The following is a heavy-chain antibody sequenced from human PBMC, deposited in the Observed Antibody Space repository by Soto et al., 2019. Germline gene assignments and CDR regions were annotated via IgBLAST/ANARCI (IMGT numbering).Heavy chain of an antibody. CDR2: INAGNGDT. V-gene: IGHV1-3*05. CDR3: ARDPSYYGMDV. Sequence: QVQLVQSGAEEKKPGASVKVSCKASGYTFTSYAMHWVRQAPGQRLEWMGWINAGNGDTKYSQKFQGRVTITRDTSASTAYMELSSLRSEDTAVYYCARDPSYYGMDVWGQGTTVTVSS. J-gene: IGHJ6*02. CDR1: GYTFTSYA.